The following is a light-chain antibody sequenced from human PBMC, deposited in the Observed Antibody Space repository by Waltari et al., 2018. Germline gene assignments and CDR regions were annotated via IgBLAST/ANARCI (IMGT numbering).Light chain of an antibody. CDR1: SGSVSTTSS. Sequence: QTVVTQEPSLSVSPGGTVPLTCALSSGSVSTTSSATWYQQSPGQAPRTLVYKADSRSSGVPDRFSGSILGNKAALTITGAQADDESDYYCALYMGSGIWVFGGGTKLTVL. V-gene: IGLV8-61*01. J-gene: IGLJ3*02. CDR3: ALYMGSGIWV. CDR2: KAD.